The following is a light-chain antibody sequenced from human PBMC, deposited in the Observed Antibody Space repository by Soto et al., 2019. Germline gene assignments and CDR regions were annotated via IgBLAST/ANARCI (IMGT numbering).Light chain of an antibody. V-gene: IGKV3-15*01. Sequence: IVVTQSPATLSVSPGERATLSCRASQSVSDNLAWYQKKPGQAPRLLIYGASTRATGIPARFSGSGSGTEFTLTISSLQSEDFAVYYCQQSNNWPYTFGQGTKVDIK. CDR3: QQSNNWPYT. CDR2: GAS. CDR1: QSVSDN. J-gene: IGKJ2*01.